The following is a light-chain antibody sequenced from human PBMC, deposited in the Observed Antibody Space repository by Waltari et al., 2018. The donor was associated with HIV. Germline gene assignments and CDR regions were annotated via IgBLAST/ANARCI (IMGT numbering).Light chain of an antibody. CDR2: GRN. J-gene: IGLJ1*01. Sequence: QSVLTQPHSASGAPGRGVTISCSGSRSNLGQSTVNRYQQIPGSAPKLPIYGRNLRAPGVPDRFAGSKSGTSASLVISGLQSDDEADYYCAAWDESLHGYVFGPGTTVTVL. CDR3: AAWDESLHGYV. CDR1: RSNLGQST. V-gene: IGLV1-44*01.